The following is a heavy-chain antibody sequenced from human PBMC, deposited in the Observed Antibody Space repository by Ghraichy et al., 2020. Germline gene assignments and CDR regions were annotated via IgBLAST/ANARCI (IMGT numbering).Heavy chain of an antibody. CDR1: GFTFSNYY. J-gene: IGHJ6*01. CDR2: IKQDGSEK. V-gene: IGHV3-7*01. CDR3: ARRPGGGMDV. Sequence: LSLTCAASGFTFSNYYMSWVRQAPGKGLEWVANIKQDGSEKYYVDSVKGRFTISRDKAKNSLYLQMNSLRAEDTAVYYCARRPGGGMDVWGQGTTVTVSS. D-gene: IGHD1-26*01.